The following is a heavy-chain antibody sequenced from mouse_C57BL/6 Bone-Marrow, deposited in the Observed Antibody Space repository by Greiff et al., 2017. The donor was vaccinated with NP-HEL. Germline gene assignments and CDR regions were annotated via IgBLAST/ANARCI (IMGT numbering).Heavy chain of an antibody. CDR3: VRIWYLDV. CDR1: GYTFTSYG. V-gene: IGHV1-81*01. CDR2: IYPRSGNT. J-gene: IGHJ1*03. Sequence: VMLVESGAELARPGASVKLSCKASGYTFTSYGISWVKQRTGQGLEWIGEIYPRSGNTYYNEKFKGKATLTADKSSSTAYMELRSLTSEDSAVYFCVRIWYLDVWGTGTTVTVSS.